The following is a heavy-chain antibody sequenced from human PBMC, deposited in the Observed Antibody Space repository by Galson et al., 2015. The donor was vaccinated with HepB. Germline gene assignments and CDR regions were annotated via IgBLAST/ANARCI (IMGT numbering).Heavy chain of an antibody. D-gene: IGHD3-16*01. V-gene: IGHV3-30*03. CDR3: ARLDGLAIDS. J-gene: IGHJ4*02. Sequence: SLRLSCAASGFTFRDYDIYWVRQAPGKGLEWVAVTSYDGNTKYYADSVKGRFTISRDNSKNTLFLQMSSLRPEDTAVYYCARLDGLAIDSWGQGTLVTVSS. CDR1: GFTFRDYD. CDR2: TSYDGNTK.